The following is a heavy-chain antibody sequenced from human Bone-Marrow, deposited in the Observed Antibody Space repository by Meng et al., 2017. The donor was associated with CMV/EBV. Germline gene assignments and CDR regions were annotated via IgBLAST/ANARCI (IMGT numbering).Heavy chain of an antibody. CDR1: GGSIRSSSYY. J-gene: IGHJ6*02. Sequence: SETLSLTCTVSGGSIRSSSYYWGWIRQPPGKGLEWIGSIFYSGSTYYSPSLKSRVTISVDTSKNQFSLKLSSVTAADTAVYYCASFAYYGYGMDVWGQGTTVTFAS. V-gene: IGHV4-39*07. CDR3: ASFAYYGYGMDV. CDR2: IFYSGST. D-gene: IGHD3-3*01.